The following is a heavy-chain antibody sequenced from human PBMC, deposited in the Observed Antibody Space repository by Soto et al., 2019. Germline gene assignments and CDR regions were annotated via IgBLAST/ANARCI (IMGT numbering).Heavy chain of an antibody. CDR3: ARESRISSGYYD. J-gene: IGHJ4*02. CDR2: ISSSGSTI. D-gene: IGHD3-22*01. Sequence: EVQLVESGGGLVQPGGSLRLSCAASGFTFSSYSMNWVRQAPGKGLEWVSYISSSGSTIYYADSVKGRFTISRDNAKNSLYLQMNSLRAEDTAVYYCARESRISSGYYDWGQGTLVTVSS. CDR1: GFTFSSYS. V-gene: IGHV3-48*04.